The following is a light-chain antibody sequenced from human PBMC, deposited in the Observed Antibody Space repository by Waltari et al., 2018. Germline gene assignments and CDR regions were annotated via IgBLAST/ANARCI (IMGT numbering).Light chain of an antibody. J-gene: IGKJ4*01. CDR2: DAS. CDR1: QSVSSY. CDR3: QQRSYWLT. Sequence: EIVLTHSPATMSLSPGERATLPCRASQSVSSYLAWYQQNPGQAPRLLIYDASNRATGIPARFSGSGSGTDFTLTISSLEPEDFAVYYCQQRSYWLTFGGGTKVEIK. V-gene: IGKV3-11*01.